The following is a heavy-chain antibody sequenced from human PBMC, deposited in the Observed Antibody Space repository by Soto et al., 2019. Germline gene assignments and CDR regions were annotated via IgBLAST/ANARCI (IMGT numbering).Heavy chain of an antibody. J-gene: IGHJ4*02. CDR3: ARTDTGGTYFEF. CDR1: GFTFSEYD. V-gene: IGHV3-33*08. D-gene: IGHD1-1*01. CDR2: ISYLGTKT. Sequence: QVQLVESGGGVVQPGRSLRLSCADSGFTFSEYDMHWVRQAPGKGLEWVALISYLGTKTDYADSVKGRFTISRDNFKKTLSLQMESLRVEDSAVYFCARTDTGGTYFEFWGRGTLVTVSS.